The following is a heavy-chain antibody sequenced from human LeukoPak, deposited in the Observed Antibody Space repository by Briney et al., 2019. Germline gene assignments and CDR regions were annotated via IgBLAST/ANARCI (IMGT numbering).Heavy chain of an antibody. V-gene: IGHV3-7*01. CDR2: IKQDGSAK. Sequence: GGSLRLSCAASGFTFSTYWMSWFRQAPGKGLEWVANIKQDGSAKYYVDSVKGRFTISRDNAKTSLYLQMNSLRDEDTAVYYCARDYPGQGIGYWGQGTLVTVSS. CDR1: GFTFSTYW. J-gene: IGHJ4*02. CDR3: ARDYPGQGIGY. D-gene: IGHD3-10*01.